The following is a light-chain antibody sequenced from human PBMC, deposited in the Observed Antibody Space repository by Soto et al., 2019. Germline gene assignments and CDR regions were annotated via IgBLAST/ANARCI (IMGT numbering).Light chain of an antibody. J-gene: IGLJ2*01. CDR3: CSYAGSHPVI. CDR2: DVS. Sequence: QSALAQPRSVSGSPGQSVAISCTGTDSDFGAYNYVSWYQQHPGKAPKVIISDVSKRPSGVPDRFSGSKSGNTASLTISGLQTEDEADYYCCSYAGSHPVIFGGGTKLPVL. CDR1: DSDFGAYNY. V-gene: IGLV2-11*01.